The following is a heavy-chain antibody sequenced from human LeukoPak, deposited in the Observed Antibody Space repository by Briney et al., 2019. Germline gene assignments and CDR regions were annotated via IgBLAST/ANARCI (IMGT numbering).Heavy chain of an antibody. J-gene: IGHJ4*02. CDR3: ARDRDVVAATFDY. CDR2: ISSSSSYI. D-gene: IGHD2-15*01. CDR1: GFTLSSHS. Sequence: GGSLSLSCAASGFTLSSHSMNWVRHAPGKGLEWVSSISSSSSYIYYADSVKGRFTISRDNAKNSLYLQMNSLRAEHTSVYYCARDRDVVAATFDYWGQGTPVTVSS. V-gene: IGHV3-21*01.